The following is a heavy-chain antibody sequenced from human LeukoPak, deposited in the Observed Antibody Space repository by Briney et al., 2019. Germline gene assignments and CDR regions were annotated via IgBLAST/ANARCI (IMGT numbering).Heavy chain of an antibody. V-gene: IGHV3-66*01. J-gene: IGHJ3*02. CDR3: AKDSVDFWSGYYNSAFDI. D-gene: IGHD3-3*01. Sequence: GGSLRLSCAASGFIVSSNYMNWVRQAPGKGLEWVSVIYYGGSTYYADYVKGRFTISRDNSKNTLYLQMNSLRAEDTAVYYCAKDSVDFWSGYYNSAFDIWGQGTMVTVSS. CDR1: GFIVSSNY. CDR2: IYYGGST.